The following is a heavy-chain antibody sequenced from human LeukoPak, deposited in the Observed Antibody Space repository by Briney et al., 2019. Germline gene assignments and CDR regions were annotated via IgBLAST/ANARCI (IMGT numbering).Heavy chain of an antibody. D-gene: IGHD3-22*01. J-gene: IGHJ4*02. V-gene: IGHV3-23*01. Sequence: GGSLRLSCAASGFTFSSYAMSWVRQAPGKGLEWVSAISGRGGSTYYADSVKGRFTISRDNSKNTLYLQMNSLRAEDTAVYYCAKWGLSGYYSLSDYWGQGTLVTVSS. CDR3: AKWGLSGYYSLSDY. CDR1: GFTFSSYA. CDR2: ISGRGGST.